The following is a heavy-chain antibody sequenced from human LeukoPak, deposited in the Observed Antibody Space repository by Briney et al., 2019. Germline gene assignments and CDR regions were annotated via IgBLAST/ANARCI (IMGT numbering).Heavy chain of an antibody. J-gene: IGHJ4*02. D-gene: IGHD3-22*01. CDR3: ARERGYYDSSGYYDGGFDY. CDR1: GFTFSTYA. Sequence: GGSLRLSCAASGFTFSTYAMHGVRQAPGKGLEWVAVISYDGSNKYYADSVKGRFTIPRDNSKNTLYLQMNSLRAEDTAVYYCARERGYYDSSGYYDGGFDYWGQGTLVTVSS. CDR2: ISYDGSNK. V-gene: IGHV3-30*04.